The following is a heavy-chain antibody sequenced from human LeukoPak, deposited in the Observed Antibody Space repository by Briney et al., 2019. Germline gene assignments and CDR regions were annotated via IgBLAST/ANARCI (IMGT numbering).Heavy chain of an antibody. J-gene: IGHJ4*02. CDR2: ISWDGGST. Sequence: GGSLRLSCAASGFTFDDYAMHWVRQAPGKGLEWVSLISWDGGSTYYADSVKGRFTISRDNSKNSLYLQMNSLRAEDTALYYCAKDIAAYYYSSGNIDSWGQGTLVTVSS. V-gene: IGHV3-43D*03. CDR3: AKDIAAYYYSSGNIDS. D-gene: IGHD3-10*01. CDR1: GFTFDDYA.